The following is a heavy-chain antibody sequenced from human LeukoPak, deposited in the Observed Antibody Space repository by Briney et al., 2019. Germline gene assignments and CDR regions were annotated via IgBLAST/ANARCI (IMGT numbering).Heavy chain of an antibody. CDR2: ISHDGSKK. CDR1: GFAFSSYA. J-gene: IGHJ4*02. Sequence: GSSLRLSCAASGFAFSSYAVHWVSQPPGKGLEFVAVISHDGSKKYYADFVKGRFTISRDNSKNTLYLHVNSLIPEDTAVYFCVKDWKFYYVSGSFFPDNWGQGTLVTVSS. D-gene: IGHD3-10*01. V-gene: IGHV3-30-3*01. CDR3: VKDWKFYYVSGSFFPDN.